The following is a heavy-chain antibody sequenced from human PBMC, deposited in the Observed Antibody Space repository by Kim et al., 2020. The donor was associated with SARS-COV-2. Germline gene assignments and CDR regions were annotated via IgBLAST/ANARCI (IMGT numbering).Heavy chain of an antibody. V-gene: IGHV3-7*01. CDR3: ARDREDGYNYVYYYYGMDV. CDR1: GFTFSSYW. D-gene: IGHD5-12*01. Sequence: GGSLRLSCAASGFTFSSYWMSWVRQAPGKGLEWVANIKQDGSEKYYVDSVKGRFTISRDNAKNSLYLQMNSLRAEDTAVYYCARDREDGYNYVYYYYGMDVWGQGTTVTVSS. J-gene: IGHJ6*02. CDR2: IKQDGSEK.